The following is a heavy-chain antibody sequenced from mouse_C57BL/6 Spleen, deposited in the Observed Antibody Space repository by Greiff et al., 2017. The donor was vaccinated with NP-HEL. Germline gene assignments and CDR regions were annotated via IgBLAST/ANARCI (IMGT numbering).Heavy chain of an antibody. J-gene: IGHJ1*03. V-gene: IGHV3-6*01. CDR3: AREDLSSWYFDV. Sequence: EVKLQESGPGLVKPSQSLSLTCSVTGYSITSGYYWNWIRQFPGNKLEWMGYISYDGSNNYNPSLKNRISITRDTSKNQFFLKLNSVTTEDTATYYCAREDLSSWYFDVWGTGTTVTVSS. D-gene: IGHD1-3*01. CDR2: ISYDGSN. CDR1: GYSITSGYY.